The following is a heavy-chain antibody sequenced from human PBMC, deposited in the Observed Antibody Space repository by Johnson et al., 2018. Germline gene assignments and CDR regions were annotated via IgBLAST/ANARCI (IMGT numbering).Heavy chain of an antibody. CDR3: AKTGRDGDKHLGYGEN. V-gene: IGHV3-30*18. Sequence: QVQLVQSGGGVVQPGTSLRLSCTGSGFNFNNFGMNWVRQAPGKGLEWVAVISFDGNRQHYSDSVKGRFTVSRDNFRNTVFLQRNSLGVDDRAVYYCAKTGRDGDKHLGYGENGGQGTLVSVSS. CDR1: GFNFNNFG. J-gene: IGHJ4*02. D-gene: IGHD5-24*01. CDR2: ISFDGNRQ.